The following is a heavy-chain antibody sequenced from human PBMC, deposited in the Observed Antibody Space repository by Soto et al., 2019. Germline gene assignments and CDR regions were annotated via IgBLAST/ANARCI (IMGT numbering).Heavy chain of an antibody. D-gene: IGHD3-9*01. CDR3: ARRSTISRVFDY. CDR1: GGSIISNNHY. V-gene: IGHV4-39*01. J-gene: IGHJ4*02. Sequence: PSETLSLTCTVSGGSIISNNHYWGWIRQPPGKGLEWIGNIYYSGTTYYNPSLKSRVTMSVDTSKGQFSLKLSSMTVADTAVYFCARRSTISRVFDYWGQGTLVTVSS. CDR2: IYYSGTT.